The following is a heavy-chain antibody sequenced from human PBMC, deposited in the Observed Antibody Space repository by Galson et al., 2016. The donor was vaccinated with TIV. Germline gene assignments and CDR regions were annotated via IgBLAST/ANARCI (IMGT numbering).Heavy chain of an antibody. CDR1: GFTFSNYR. V-gene: IGHV3-7*01. CDR2: INKVGSDE. J-gene: IGHJ4*02. CDR3: PRVDY. Sequence: RLSCAGSGFTFSNYRMNWIRQAPGKGPEWVANINKVGSDEYYVDSVKGRFTISRDNTKNSLDLHMTGLRVEDTAVYYCPRVDYWGQGTLVTVSS.